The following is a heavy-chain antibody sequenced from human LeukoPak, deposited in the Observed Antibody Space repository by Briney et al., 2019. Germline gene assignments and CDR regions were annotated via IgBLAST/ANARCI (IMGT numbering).Heavy chain of an antibody. V-gene: IGHV4-4*02. CDR1: GGSISISNW. CDR3: ARLWRQLGEHWFDA. Sequence: KTSETLSLTCAVSGGSISISNWWSWVRQPPGKGLEWIGESYHSGSTHYNPSLKSRVTISVDKSKNPFSLKLSSVTAADTAVYYCARLWRQLGEHWFDARGQGTLVTVSS. J-gene: IGHJ5*02. D-gene: IGHD6-13*01. CDR2: SYHSGST.